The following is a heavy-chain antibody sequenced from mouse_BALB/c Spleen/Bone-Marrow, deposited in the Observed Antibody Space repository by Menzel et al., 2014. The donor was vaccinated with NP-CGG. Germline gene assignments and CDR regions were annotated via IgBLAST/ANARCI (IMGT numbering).Heavy chain of an antibody. D-gene: IGHD2-14*01. CDR2: ISSGSSTI. J-gene: IGHJ1*01. CDR1: GFTFSSFG. V-gene: IGHV5-17*02. CDR3: ARDRYDEYFDV. Sequence: EVQLVESGGGLVQPGGSRRLSCAASGFTFSSFGMHWVRQAPEKGLEWVAYISSGSSTICYADTVKGRFTISRDNPKNTLFLQMTSLRSEDTAMYYCARDRYDEYFDVWGAGTTVTVSS.